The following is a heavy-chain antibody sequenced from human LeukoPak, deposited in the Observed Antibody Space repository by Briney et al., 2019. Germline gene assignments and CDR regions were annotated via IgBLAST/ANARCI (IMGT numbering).Heavy chain of an antibody. V-gene: IGHV3-30*18. J-gene: IGHJ4*02. D-gene: IGHD1-26*01. CDR1: GFTFSNYG. CDR3: AKRQLGALDY. Sequence: GRSLRLSCAASGFTFSNYGMHWVRQAPGEGLEWVAVISYDGTNKYYADSVKGRFTISRDNSKNALYLQMNSLRAEDTAVYYCAKRQLGALDYWGQGTLVTVSS. CDR2: ISYDGTNK.